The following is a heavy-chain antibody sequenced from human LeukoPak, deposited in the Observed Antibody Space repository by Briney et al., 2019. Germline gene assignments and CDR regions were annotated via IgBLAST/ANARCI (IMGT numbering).Heavy chain of an antibody. CDR2: IYTSGST. V-gene: IGHV4-4*07. CDR1: GGSISSYY. CDR3: ASGTYTHYYFDY. D-gene: IGHD1-26*01. J-gene: IGHJ4*02. Sequence: SETLSLTCTVFGGSISSYYWSWIRQPAGKGLEWIGRIYTSGSTNYNPSLKSRVTIAVDTSKNQFSLKLSSVTAADTAVYYCASGTYTHYYFDYWGQGTLVTVSS.